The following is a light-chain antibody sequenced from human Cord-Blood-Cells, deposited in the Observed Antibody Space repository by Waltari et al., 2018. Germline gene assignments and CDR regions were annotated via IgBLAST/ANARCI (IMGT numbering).Light chain of an antibody. CDR3: CSYAGSYTSYV. V-gene: IGLV2-11*01. CDR2: DVR. CDR1: TRAVVGYTY. Sequence: QSALTQPRSVSGSPGQPATISCTGTTRAVVGYTYVSWYQHHPGKAPKPMFYDVRKRPSGVPDRFSGSKSGNTASLTISGLQAEDEADYYCCSYAGSYTSYVFGTGTKVTVL. J-gene: IGLJ1*01.